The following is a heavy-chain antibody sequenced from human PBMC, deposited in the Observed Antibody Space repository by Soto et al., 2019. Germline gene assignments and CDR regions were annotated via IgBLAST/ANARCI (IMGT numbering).Heavy chain of an antibody. CDR2: ISAYNGNT. V-gene: IGHV1-18*01. CDR3: ARGSPGDYGDYYYYYYYGMDV. J-gene: IGHJ6*02. CDR1: GYTFTSYG. D-gene: IGHD4-17*01. Sequence: ASVKVSCKASGYTFTSYGISWVRQAPGQGLEWMGWISAYNGNTNYAQKLQGRVTMTTDTSTSTAYMELRSLRSDDTAVYYCARGSPGDYGDYYYYYYYGMDVWGQGTTVTVSS.